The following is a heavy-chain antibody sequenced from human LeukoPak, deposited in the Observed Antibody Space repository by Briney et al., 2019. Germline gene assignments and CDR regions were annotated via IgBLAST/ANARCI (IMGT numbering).Heavy chain of an antibody. Sequence: SETLSLTCTVSGGSISSYYWSWIRQPAGKGLESIGHISTSGSTNYNPSLKSRVTISLDTSKNQFSLKLSSVTAADTAVYYCARGARVGSNYYFDYWGEGTVVSVSS. CDR1: GGSISSYY. CDR3: ARGARVGSNYYFDY. J-gene: IGHJ4*02. D-gene: IGHD1-26*01. CDR2: ISTSGST. V-gene: IGHV4-4*07.